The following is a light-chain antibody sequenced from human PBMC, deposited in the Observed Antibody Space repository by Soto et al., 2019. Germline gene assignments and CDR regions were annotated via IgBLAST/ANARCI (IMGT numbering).Light chain of an antibody. V-gene: IGKV1-5*03. CDR2: KAS. Sequence: DIQMTQSPSTLSASVGDRVTITCRASQSISSWLAWYQQKPGRAPTLLIYKASNLASGVPSRFSGSGSGTAFTLTIRSLQPDDFATYYCQQYSSYVYTFGQGTKLEIK. J-gene: IGKJ2*01. CDR3: QQYSSYVYT. CDR1: QSISSW.